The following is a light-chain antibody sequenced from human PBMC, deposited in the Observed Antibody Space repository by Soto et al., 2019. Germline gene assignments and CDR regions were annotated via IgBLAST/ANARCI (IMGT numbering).Light chain of an antibody. CDR3: CSFAGSNNYV. V-gene: IGLV2-8*01. CDR1: SSDVGGYDH. Sequence: SAPAQPPSASAYLGQSVTISCTETSSDVGGYDHVSWYQHPPGKAPKLMIFEVYKRPSVRPDRFSGSKTGNTASLTVSGLQAEDEAEYYCCSFAGSNNYVFGPGTKVTVL. CDR2: EVY. J-gene: IGLJ1*01.